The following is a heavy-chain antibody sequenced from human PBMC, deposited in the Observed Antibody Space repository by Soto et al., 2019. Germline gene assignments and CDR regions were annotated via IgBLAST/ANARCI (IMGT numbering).Heavy chain of an antibody. J-gene: IGHJ6*02. V-gene: IGHV1-69*06. CDR1: GGTFSSNA. CDR2: IIPIYDTS. D-gene: IGHD2-8*02. Sequence: QPQLVQSGAELKKPGSSVKVSCKASGGTFSSNAISWVRQAPGQGLEWLGGIIPIYDTSNYAEKFQGRVTISADRSTRTAYMELRSLRSEDTAVYYCARGAVMSVIPPRYTTDVWGQGTTVTVSS. CDR3: ARGAVMSVIPPRYTTDV.